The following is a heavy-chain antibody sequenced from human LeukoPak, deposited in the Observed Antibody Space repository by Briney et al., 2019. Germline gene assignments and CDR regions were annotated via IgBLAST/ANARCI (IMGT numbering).Heavy chain of an antibody. Sequence: LRLSCVASGFTFSSYGMHWIRQHPGKGLEWIGYIYYSGSTYYNPSLKSRVTISVDTSKNRFSLKLSSVTAADTAVYYCARESTIFGVVISIDYWGQGTLVTVSS. CDR1: GFTFSSYG. CDR2: IYYSGST. D-gene: IGHD3-3*01. J-gene: IGHJ4*02. V-gene: IGHV4-31*02. CDR3: ARESTIFGVVISIDY.